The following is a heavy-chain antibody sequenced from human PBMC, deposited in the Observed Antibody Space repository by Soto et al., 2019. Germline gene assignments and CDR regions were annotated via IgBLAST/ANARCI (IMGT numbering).Heavy chain of an antibody. CDR2: ISYDGSNK. CDR3: AGYDSNGYYPVDY. V-gene: IGHV3-30*03. Sequence: GGSLRLSCAASGFTFSSYGMHWVRQAPGKGLEWVAVISYDGSNKYYADSVKGRFTISRDNSKNTLYLQMNSLRAEDTAVYYCAGYDSNGYYPVDYWGQGTLVTVSS. CDR1: GFTFSSYG. D-gene: IGHD3-22*01. J-gene: IGHJ4*02.